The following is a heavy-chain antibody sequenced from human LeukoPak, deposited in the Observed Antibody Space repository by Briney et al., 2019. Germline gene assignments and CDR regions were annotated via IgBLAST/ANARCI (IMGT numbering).Heavy chain of an antibody. CDR3: ARRGNWGFFDY. J-gene: IGHJ4*02. V-gene: IGHV4-59*01. D-gene: IGHD7-27*01. CDR2: VYHSGST. Sequence: SETLSLTCTVSGGSISSYYWSWIRQPPGKGLEWIGYVYHSGSTNYNPSLKSRVTISLETSKNQFSLKLSSVTAADTAVYYCARRGNWGFFDYWGQGALVTVSS. CDR1: GGSISSYY.